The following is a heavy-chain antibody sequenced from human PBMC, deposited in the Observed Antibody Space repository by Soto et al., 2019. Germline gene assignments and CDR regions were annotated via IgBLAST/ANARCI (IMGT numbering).Heavy chain of an antibody. J-gene: IGHJ5*02. CDR2: IRSKAYGGTT. Sequence: PLRLYRTACGFSIAGYAMNRFSKAPGKGLEWVGFIRSKAYGGTTEYAASVKGRFTISRDDSKSIAYLQMNSLKTEDTAVYYCTRDSPHYDFWSGYNGFDPWGQGTLVTVSS. D-gene: IGHD3-3*01. CDR1: GFSIAGYA. V-gene: IGHV3-49*03. CDR3: TRDSPHYDFWSGYNGFDP.